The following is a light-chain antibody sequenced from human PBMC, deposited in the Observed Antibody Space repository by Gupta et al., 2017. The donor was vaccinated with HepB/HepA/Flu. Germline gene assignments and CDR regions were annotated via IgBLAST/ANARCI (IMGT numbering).Light chain of an antibody. Sequence: SVLTQPPSASGTPGQSVTISCSGSSSSIGSNTVNWYQQHPGTAPKLLIYNNSKRPSGVPDRFSGSRSGTSASLAISGLQAEDEADYYCATWDDSRNGPVFGGGTKLTVL. CDR2: NNS. CDR3: ATWDDSRNGPV. CDR1: SSSIGSNT. V-gene: IGLV1-44*01. J-gene: IGLJ2*01.